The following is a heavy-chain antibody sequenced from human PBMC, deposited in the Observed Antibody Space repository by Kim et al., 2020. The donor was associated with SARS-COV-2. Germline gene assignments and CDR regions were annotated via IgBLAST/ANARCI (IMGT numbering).Heavy chain of an antibody. CDR1: GFTFSTYW. CDR3: ARDLYGGNLNDAFDL. J-gene: IGHJ3*01. V-gene: IGHV3-74*01. D-gene: IGHD4-17*01. CDR2: INNDGSST. Sequence: GGSLRLSCAASGFTFSTYWIHWVRQVPGKVLVWVSRINNDGSSTSYADSVKGRFTISRDNAKNTLSLQMNSLRVEDTAVYYCARDLYGGNLNDAFDLWGQGTMVTVSS.